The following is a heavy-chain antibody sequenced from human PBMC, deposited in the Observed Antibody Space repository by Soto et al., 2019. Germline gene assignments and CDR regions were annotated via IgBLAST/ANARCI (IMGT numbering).Heavy chain of an antibody. V-gene: IGHV4-34*01. J-gene: IGHJ6*03. CDR1: GGSFSGYY. CDR2: INHSGST. Sequence: PSETLPLTCAVYGGSFSGYYWSWIRQPPGKGLEWIGEINHSGSTNYNPSLKSRVTISVDTSKNQFSLKLSSVTAADTAVYYCARVIAAGYYMDVWGKGTTVTVSS. D-gene: IGHD6-13*01. CDR3: ARVIAAGYYMDV.